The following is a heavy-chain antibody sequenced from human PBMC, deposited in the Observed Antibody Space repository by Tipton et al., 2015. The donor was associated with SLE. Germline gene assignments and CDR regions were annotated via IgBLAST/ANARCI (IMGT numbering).Heavy chain of an antibody. V-gene: IGHV4-38-2*02. D-gene: IGHD2-21*01. CDR2: IYHSGNT. J-gene: IGHJ3*02. CDR1: GYSISSDYY. Sequence: TLCLTCTVPGYSISSDYYWGWIRQPPWKGLTWIGNIYHSGNTYYSTSFRSRLTISIDASKNQFSMRLTSVTAADTAVYYCAREGDAIVRTPGAFDICCQGAMVSVSS. CDR3: AREGDAIVRTPGAFDI.